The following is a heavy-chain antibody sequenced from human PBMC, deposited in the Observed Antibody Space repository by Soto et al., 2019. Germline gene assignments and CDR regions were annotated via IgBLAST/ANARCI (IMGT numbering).Heavy chain of an antibody. CDR1: GGSFSGYY. J-gene: IGHJ4*02. D-gene: IGHD6-13*01. CDR2: INHSGST. V-gene: IGHV4-34*01. CDR3: ARGGRSSSWYAVFY. Sequence: QVQLQQWGAGLLKPSETLSLTCAVYGGSFSGYYWSWIRQPPGKGLEWIGEINHSGSTNYNPSLKSRVTILVDTSKNQFSLKLSSVTAADTAVYYCARGGRSSSWYAVFYWGQGTLVTVSS.